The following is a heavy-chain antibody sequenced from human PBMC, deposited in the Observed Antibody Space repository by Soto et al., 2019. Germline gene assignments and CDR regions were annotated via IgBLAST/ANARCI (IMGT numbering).Heavy chain of an antibody. CDR3: ARRWGRTFDY. CDR2: IYYSGST. V-gene: IGHV4-59*08. Sequence: PSETLSLTCRVSGGSLSTYYLSWIRQPPGKGLEWIGYIYYSGSTNYNPSLKSRVNISVDTSKNQFSLKLSSVTAADTAVYYCARRWGRTFDYWGQGTLVTVSS. D-gene: IGHD1-26*01. CDR1: GGSLSTYY. J-gene: IGHJ4*02.